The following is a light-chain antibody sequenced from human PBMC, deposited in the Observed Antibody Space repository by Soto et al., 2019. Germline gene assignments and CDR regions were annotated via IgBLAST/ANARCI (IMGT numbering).Light chain of an antibody. CDR2: WAS. Sequence: DIVMTQSPDSLAVSLGGRATINCKSSQSVFYRSNNTNYLAWYRQKPGQPPKLLVYWASTRESGVPDRFSGSGSGTDFTLTISSLQAEDVAVYYCQQYYSTPFTFGPGTKVDIK. J-gene: IGKJ3*01. CDR3: QQYYSTPFT. V-gene: IGKV4-1*01. CDR1: QSVFYRSNNTNY.